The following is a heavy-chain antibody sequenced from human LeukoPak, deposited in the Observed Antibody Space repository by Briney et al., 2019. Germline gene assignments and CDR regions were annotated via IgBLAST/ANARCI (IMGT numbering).Heavy chain of an antibody. D-gene: IGHD2/OR15-2a*01. J-gene: IGHJ5*02. V-gene: IGHV4-59*01. CDR3: ARGNIWFDP. CDR2: IYYSGST. CDR1: GGSISSYY. Sequence: SETLSLTCTVAGGSISSYYWSWIRQPPGKGLEWIGYIYYSGSTNYNPSLKSRVTISVDTSKNQSSLKLSSVTAADTAVYYCARGNIWFDPWGQGTLVTVSS.